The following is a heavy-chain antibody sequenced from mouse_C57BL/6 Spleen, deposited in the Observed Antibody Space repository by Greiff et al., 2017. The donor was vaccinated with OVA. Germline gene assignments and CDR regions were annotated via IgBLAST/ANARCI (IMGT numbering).Heavy chain of an antibody. V-gene: IGHV1-53*01. CDR1: GYTFTSSW. Sequence: QVQLKQPGPELVKPGASVKLSCKASGYTFTSSWMHWVKQRPGQGLEWIGNITPSNGGTNYNEKFKSKATLTVDKSSSTAYMQLSSLTSEDSAVYYCAREDDGSSYEGDYAMDYWGQGTSVTVSS. CDR3: AREDDGSSYEGDYAMDY. CDR2: ITPSNGGT. J-gene: IGHJ4*01. D-gene: IGHD1-1*01.